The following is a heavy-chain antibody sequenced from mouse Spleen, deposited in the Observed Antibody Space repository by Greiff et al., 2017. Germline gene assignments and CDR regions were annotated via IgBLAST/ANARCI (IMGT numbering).Heavy chain of an antibody. CDR3: ARLDSSGPWFAY. CDR2: ISSGGGST. V-gene: IGHV5-12-1*01. D-gene: IGHD3-2*01. J-gene: IGHJ3*01. CDR1: GFAFSSYD. Sequence: EVKLMESGGGLVKPGGSLKLSCAASGFAFSSYDMSWVRQTPEKRLEWVAYISSGGGSTYYPDTVKGRFTISRDNAKNTLYLQMSSLKSEDTAMYYCARLDSSGPWFAYWGQGTLVTVSA.